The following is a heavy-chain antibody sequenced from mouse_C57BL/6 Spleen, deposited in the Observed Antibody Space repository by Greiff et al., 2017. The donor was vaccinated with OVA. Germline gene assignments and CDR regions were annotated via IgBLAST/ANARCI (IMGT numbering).Heavy chain of an antibody. V-gene: IGHV1-69*01. J-gene: IGHJ4*01. CDR2: IDPSDSYT. D-gene: IGHD1-1*01. CDR3: AIYGSSFYYYAMDY. Sequence: QVQLKQPGAELVMPGASVKLSCKASGYTFTSYWMHWVKQRPGQGLEWIGEIDPSDSYTNYNQKFKGKSTLTVDKSSSTAYMQLSSLTSEDSAVYYCAIYGSSFYYYAMDYWGQGTSVTVSS. CDR1: GYTFTSYW.